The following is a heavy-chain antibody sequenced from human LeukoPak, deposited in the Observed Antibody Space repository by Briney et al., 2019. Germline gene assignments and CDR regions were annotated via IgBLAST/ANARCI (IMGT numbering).Heavy chain of an antibody. J-gene: IGHJ4*02. CDR2: INHSGST. D-gene: IGHD6-13*01. V-gene: IGHV4-34*01. CDR3: ARRSGYSSSWYHY. Sequence: SETLSLTCAVYGGSFNGYCWSWIRQPPGQGLEWIGEINHSGSTNYNPSLKSRVTISVDTSKNQFSLKLSSVTAADTAVYYCARRSGYSSSWYHYWGQGTLVTDSS. CDR1: GGSFNGYC.